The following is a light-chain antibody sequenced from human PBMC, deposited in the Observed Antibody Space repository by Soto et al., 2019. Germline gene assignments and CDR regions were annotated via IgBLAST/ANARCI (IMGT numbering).Light chain of an antibody. CDR1: QSVRTN. CDR2: GAS. J-gene: IGKJ2*01. CDR3: QQYNDWPRT. V-gene: IGKV3-15*01. Sequence: EIVMTQSPATLPVSPGERATLSCRASQSVRTNLAWYQQRLGQAPRLLIYGASTRATGIPARFSGSGSGTEFTLTISNVQSEDFAIFYCQQYNDWPRTFGQGTKL.